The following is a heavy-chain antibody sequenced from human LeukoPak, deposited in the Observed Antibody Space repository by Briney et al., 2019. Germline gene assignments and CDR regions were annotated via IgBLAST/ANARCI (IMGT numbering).Heavy chain of an antibody. CDR3: ARRNAMDV. CDR1: GFTFSNYW. CDR2: INRDGSER. J-gene: IGHJ6*02. Sequence: GGSLRLSCAASGFTFSNYWMTWVRQVPGKGLEWVANINRDGSERYYVDSVKGRFTISRDDAKSSLYLQMNSLRAEDTAVYYCARRNAMDVWGQGTTVIVFS. V-gene: IGHV3-7*03.